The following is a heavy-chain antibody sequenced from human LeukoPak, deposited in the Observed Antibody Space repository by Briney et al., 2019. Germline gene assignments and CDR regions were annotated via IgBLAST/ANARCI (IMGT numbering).Heavy chain of an antibody. CDR1: GYTFTSYG. CDR2: INPNSGGT. CDR3: ARDGYYGSGRNYYYYGMDV. D-gene: IGHD3-10*01. V-gene: IGHV1-2*04. J-gene: IGHJ6*02. Sequence: ASVKVSCKASGYTFTSYGISWVRQAPGQGLEWMGWINPNSGGTNYAQKFQGWVTMTRDTSISTAYMELSRLRSDDTAVYYCARDGYYGSGRNYYYYGMDVWGQGTTVTVSS.